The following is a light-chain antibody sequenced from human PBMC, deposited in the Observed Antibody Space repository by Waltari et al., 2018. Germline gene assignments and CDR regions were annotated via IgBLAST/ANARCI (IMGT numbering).Light chain of an antibody. J-gene: IGKJ4*01. CDR1: QSVNEY. Sequence: EIVLTQSPATLSLSPGESATLSCRASQSVNEYLAWYQQIPGQAPRLLIYDASNRATGIPARFSGSGYGTDFTLTISSLEPEDFAIYYCHVRSNWPPVTFGGGTKVEIK. CDR3: HVRSNWPPVT. CDR2: DAS. V-gene: IGKV3-11*01.